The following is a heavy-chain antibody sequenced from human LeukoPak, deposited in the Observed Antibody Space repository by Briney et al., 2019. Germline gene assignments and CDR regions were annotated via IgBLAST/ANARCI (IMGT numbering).Heavy chain of an antibody. CDR3: ARSASGYGMDV. D-gene: IGHD3-10*01. V-gene: IGHV1-69*04. CDR2: IIPILGIA. J-gene: IGHJ6*02. Sequence: GASVKVSCKASGGTFSSYAISWVRQAPGQGLEWMGRIIPILGIANYAQKFQGRVTITADKSTCTAYMELSSLRSEDTAVYYCARSASGYGMDVWGQGTTVTVSS. CDR1: GGTFSSYA.